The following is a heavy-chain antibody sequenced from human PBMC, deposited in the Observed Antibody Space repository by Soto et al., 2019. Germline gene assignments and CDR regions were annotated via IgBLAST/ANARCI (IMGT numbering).Heavy chain of an antibody. D-gene: IGHD2-2*01. CDR2: ISAYNGNT. CDR3: ARERKVFTYPPDACDI. V-gene: IGHV1-18*01. CDR1: GYTFTSYG. J-gene: IGHJ3*02. Sequence: ASVKVSRKASGYTFTSYGISWVRQAPGQGLEWMGWISAYNGNTNYAQKLQGRVTMTTDTSTSTAYMELRSLRSDDAAVYYCARERKVFTYPPDACDIWGQGTMVTVSS.